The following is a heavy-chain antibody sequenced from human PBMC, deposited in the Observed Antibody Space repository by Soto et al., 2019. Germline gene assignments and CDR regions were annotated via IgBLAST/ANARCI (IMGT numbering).Heavy chain of an antibody. Sequence: GGSLRLSCAASGFTFSNYAMHWVRQAPGKGLEWVAVISYDGSNKYYADSVKGRFTISRDNSKNTLYLQMNSLRAEDTAVYYCARDGGMTTVTTNYYYGMDVWGQGTTVTVSS. J-gene: IGHJ6*02. CDR3: ARDGGMTTVTTNYYYGMDV. D-gene: IGHD4-4*01. V-gene: IGHV3-30-3*01. CDR1: GFTFSNYA. CDR2: ISYDGSNK.